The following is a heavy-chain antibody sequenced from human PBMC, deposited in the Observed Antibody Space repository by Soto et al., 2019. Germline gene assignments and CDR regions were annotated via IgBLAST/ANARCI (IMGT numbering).Heavy chain of an antibody. CDR3: AGQSYERRGYFYAY. V-gene: IGHV4-39*01. J-gene: IGHJ1*01. CDR1: GGSSSSTTYY. Sequence: QLLLQESGPGLVKPSETLSLTCTVSGGSSSSTTYYWGWIRQSPGKGLEWIGNIYSGGNTYYNPSLKSRLTISLDTSKRHLFLQLISVTAAHPAVYYCAGQSYERRGYFYAYWGQGTLVTVSS. D-gene: IGHD3-22*01. CDR2: IYSGGNT.